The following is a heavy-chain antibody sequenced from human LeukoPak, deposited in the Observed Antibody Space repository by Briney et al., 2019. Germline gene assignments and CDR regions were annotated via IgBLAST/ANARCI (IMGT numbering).Heavy chain of an antibody. V-gene: IGHV1-69*05. CDR2: IIPIFVTA. Sequence: SVKVSCKASGGTFSSYAISWVRQAPGQGLEWMGGIIPIFVTANYAQKFQGRVTITTDESTSTAYMELSSLRSEDTAVYYCARPGGRRWLQLNAFDIWGQGTMVTVSS. J-gene: IGHJ3*02. CDR1: GGTFSSYA. D-gene: IGHD5-24*01. CDR3: ARPGGRRWLQLNAFDI.